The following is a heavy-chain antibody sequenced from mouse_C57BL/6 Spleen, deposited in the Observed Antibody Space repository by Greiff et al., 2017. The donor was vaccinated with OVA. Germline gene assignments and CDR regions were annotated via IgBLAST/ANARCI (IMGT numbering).Heavy chain of an antibody. CDR2: INPTNGGT. CDR3: ARRADGYYGYCDV. D-gene: IGHD2-3*01. V-gene: IGHV1-26*01. CDR1: GYTFTDYY. Sequence: EVQLQQSGPELVKPGASVKISCKASGYTFTDYYMNWVKQSPGQSLGWIGDINPTNGGTSYNQKFKGKATLTVDKSSSTAYMELRSLTAEDSAVYYCARRADGYYGYCDVWGTGTTVTVSS. J-gene: IGHJ1*03.